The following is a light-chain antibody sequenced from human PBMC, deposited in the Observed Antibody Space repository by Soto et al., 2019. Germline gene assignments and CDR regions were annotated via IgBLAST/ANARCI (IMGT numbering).Light chain of an antibody. V-gene: IGKV1-27*01. CDR1: QGISNY. CDR2: AAF. Sequence: DIQMTQSPSSLSASVGDRVTITCRTSQGISNYLAWYQQKPGKIPKLLIYAAFTLQSGVPPRFSGSGSGADFTLTISSLQPEDVEIYYCQEYDSGPFTFGPGTGVDI. CDR3: QEYDSGPFT. J-gene: IGKJ3*01.